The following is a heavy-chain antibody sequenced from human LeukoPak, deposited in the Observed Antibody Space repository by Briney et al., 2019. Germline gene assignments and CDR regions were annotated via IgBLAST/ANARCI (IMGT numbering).Heavy chain of an antibody. V-gene: IGHV3-33*01. J-gene: IGHJ3*02. CDR1: GFTFSSYG. CDR3: ARDYGDYGYDAFDI. CDR2: IWYDGSNK. Sequence: PGRSLRLSCAASGFTFSSYGMHWVRQAPGKGLEWVAVIWYDGSNKYYADSVKGRFTISRDNSKNTLYLQMNSLRAEDTAVYYCARDYGDYGYDAFDIWGQGTMVTVSS. D-gene: IGHD4-17*01.